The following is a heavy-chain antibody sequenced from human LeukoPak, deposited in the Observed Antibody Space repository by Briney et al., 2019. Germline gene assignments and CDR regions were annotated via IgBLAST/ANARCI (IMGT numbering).Heavy chain of an antibody. D-gene: IGHD2-15*01. CDR1: GFTFSSYW. J-gene: IGHJ4*02. V-gene: IGHV3-7*01. CDR3: ARDSLLSLSPSDRHFDY. CDR2: IKQDGSEK. Sequence: PGGSLRLSCAASGFTFSSYWMSWVRQAPGKGLEWVANIKQDGSEKYYVDSVKGRFTISRDNAKNSLYLQMNSLRAEDTAVYYCARDSLLSLSPSDRHFDYWGQGTLATVSS.